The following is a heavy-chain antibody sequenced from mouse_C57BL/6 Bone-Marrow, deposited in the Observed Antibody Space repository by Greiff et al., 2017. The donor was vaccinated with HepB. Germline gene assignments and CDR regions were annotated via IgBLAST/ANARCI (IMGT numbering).Heavy chain of an antibody. CDR3: ARGYYRNYDYAMDY. D-gene: IGHD2-1*01. J-gene: IGHJ4*01. Sequence: VQLQQPGAELVKPGASVKLSCKASGYTFTSYWMHWVKQRPGQGLEWIGMIHPNSGSTNYNEKFKSKATLTVDKSSSTAYMQLSSLTSEDSAVYYCARGYYRNYDYAMDYWGQGTSVTVSS. V-gene: IGHV1-64*01. CDR2: IHPNSGST. CDR1: GYTFTSYW.